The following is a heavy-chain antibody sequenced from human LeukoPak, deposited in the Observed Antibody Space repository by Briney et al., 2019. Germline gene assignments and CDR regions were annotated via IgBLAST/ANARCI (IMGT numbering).Heavy chain of an antibody. CDR3: AGDRATSYFDY. Sequence: GGSLRLSCAASGFTFSSYALSWVRQAPGKGLGWVAFIWYDGSNKYYTDSVKGRFTISRDNSKNTLYLQMNSLRAEDTAVYYCAGDRATSYFDYWGQGALVTISS. CDR2: IWYDGSNK. V-gene: IGHV3-33*08. CDR1: GFTFSSYA. J-gene: IGHJ4*02. D-gene: IGHD1-26*01.